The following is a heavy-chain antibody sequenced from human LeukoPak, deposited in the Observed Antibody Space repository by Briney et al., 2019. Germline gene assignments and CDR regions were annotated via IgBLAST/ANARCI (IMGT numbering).Heavy chain of an antibody. Sequence: SGPALVKPTQTLTLTCTLSGLSLSSSGTRASWIRQPPGKGPDWLARIDWDDDKFYSASLKTRLTVSKDTSKNEVVLQMTNMDPVDIAMYYCATTLLSAGGTDPFDIWGPGTLVIVSS. CDR2: IDWDDDK. V-gene: IGHV2-70*04. D-gene: IGHD6-13*01. J-gene: IGHJ3*02. CDR1: GLSLSSSGTR. CDR3: ATTLLSAGGTDPFDI.